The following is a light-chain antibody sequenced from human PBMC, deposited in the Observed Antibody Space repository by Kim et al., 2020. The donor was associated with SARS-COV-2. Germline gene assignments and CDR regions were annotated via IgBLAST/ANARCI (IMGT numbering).Light chain of an antibody. CDR1: HSISNL. CDR2: DAS. J-gene: IGKJ1*01. CDR3: QQYSNYSPWT. Sequence: DIQMTQSPSTRSASVGDRVTITCRASHSISNLLAWYQQKPGKAPTLLIYDASSLQGGVPSRFSGSGSGTEFTLTISSLQPDDFATYYCQQYSNYSPWTFGQGTKVDIK. V-gene: IGKV1-5*01.